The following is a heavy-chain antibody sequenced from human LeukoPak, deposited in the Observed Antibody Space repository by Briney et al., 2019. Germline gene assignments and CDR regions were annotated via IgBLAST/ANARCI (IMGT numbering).Heavy chain of an antibody. CDR3: ARAFYSSSFYYYYYMDV. V-gene: IGHV4-59*01. J-gene: IGHJ6*03. D-gene: IGHD6-6*01. CDR2: IDYSGST. CDR1: GGSISSYY. Sequence: SETLSLTCTVSGGSISSYYWSWIRQPPGKGLEWIGYIDYSGSTNYNPSLKSRVTISVDTSKNQFSLKLSSVTAADTAVYYCARAFYSSSFYYYYYMDVWGKGTTVTVSS.